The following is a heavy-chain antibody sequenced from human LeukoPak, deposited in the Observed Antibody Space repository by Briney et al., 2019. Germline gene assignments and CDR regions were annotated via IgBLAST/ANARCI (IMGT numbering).Heavy chain of an antibody. J-gene: IGHJ6*02. CDR3: AKSHGSGSYIYGMDV. V-gene: IGHV3-23*01. D-gene: IGHD3-10*01. Sequence: PGGSLRLSCAASGFTFSSYAMSWVRQAPGKGLEWVSAISGSGGSTYYADSVKGRFTISRDNSKNTLYLQMNSLRAEDTAVYYCAKSHGSGSYIYGMDVWGQGTTVTVSS. CDR2: ISGSGGST. CDR1: GFTFSSYA.